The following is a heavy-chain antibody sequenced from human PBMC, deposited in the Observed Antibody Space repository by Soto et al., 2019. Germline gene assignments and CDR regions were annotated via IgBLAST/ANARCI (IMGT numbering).Heavy chain of an antibody. CDR3: AREYDFWSGTPHYGMDV. D-gene: IGHD3-3*01. CDR1: GFTFSSYA. CDR2: ISYEGSNK. V-gene: IGHV3-30*14. Sequence: QVQLVESGGGVVQPGRSLRLSCAASGFTFSSYAMHWVRQAPGKGLEWVAVISYEGSNKYYADSVTGRFTISRDNSQNTLYLQTTSLRAEDTAVYYCAREYDFWSGTPHYGMDVWSQGTTVTVSS. J-gene: IGHJ6*02.